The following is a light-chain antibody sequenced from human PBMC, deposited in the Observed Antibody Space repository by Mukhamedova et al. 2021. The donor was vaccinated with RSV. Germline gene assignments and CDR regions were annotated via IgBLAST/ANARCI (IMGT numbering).Light chain of an antibody. Sequence: ATGVPARFTGSGSGTDFSLTISSMQSEDFAVYYCQQYNIWPRTFGQGTKVELK. V-gene: IGKV3-15*01. CDR3: QQYNIWPRT. J-gene: IGKJ1*01.